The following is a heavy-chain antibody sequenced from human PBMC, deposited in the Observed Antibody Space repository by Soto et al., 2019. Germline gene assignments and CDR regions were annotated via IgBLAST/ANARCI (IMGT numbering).Heavy chain of an antibody. CDR1: GFTFSSYS. Sequence: EVQLVESGGGLVKPGGSLRLSCAASGFTFSSYSMNWVRQAPGKGLEWVSSISSSSSYIYYADSVKGRFTISRDNAKNSLYLQMNSLRAEDTALYYCARGYYDFWSGYLGSAGPAYGMDVWGQGTTVTVSS. CDR3: ARGYYDFWSGYLGSAGPAYGMDV. V-gene: IGHV3-21*01. J-gene: IGHJ6*02. CDR2: ISSSSSYI. D-gene: IGHD3-3*01.